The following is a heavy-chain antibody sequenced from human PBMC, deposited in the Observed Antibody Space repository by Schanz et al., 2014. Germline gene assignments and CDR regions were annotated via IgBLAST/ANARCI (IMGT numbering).Heavy chain of an antibody. CDR3: AKTLGGAGLTLYFDH. Sequence: VQLVESGGGVVQPGTSLRLSCAASGFTFSTYCMSWVRQAPGKGLEWVANIKQDESERSYVDSVKGRFTISRDNAKNSLYLQMNSLRLEDTAIYYCAKTLGGAGLTLYFDHWGQGSLVTVSS. CDR1: GFTFSTYC. D-gene: IGHD3-10*01. J-gene: IGHJ4*02. V-gene: IGHV3-7*03. CDR2: IKQDESER.